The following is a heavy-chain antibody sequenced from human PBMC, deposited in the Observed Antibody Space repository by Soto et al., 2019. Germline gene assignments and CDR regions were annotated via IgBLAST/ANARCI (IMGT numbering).Heavy chain of an antibody. D-gene: IGHD6-19*01. J-gene: IGHJ4*02. CDR1: GGSFSGYY. V-gene: IGHV4-34*01. CDR3: ARGRGSGWYYTSKHFDY. CDR2: INHSGST. Sequence: QVQLQQWGAGLLKPSETLSLTCAVYGGSFSGYYWSWIRQPPGKGLEWIGEINHSGSTNYNPSLKSRVTISVDTSKNQFSLKLSSVTAADTAVYYCARGRGSGWYYTSKHFDYWGQGTLVTVSS.